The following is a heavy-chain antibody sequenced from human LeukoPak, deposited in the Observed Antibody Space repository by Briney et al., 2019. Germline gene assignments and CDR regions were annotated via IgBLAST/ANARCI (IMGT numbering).Heavy chain of an antibody. V-gene: IGHV5-51*01. Sequence: GESLKISCKGSGYSFTSYWIGWVRQMPGKGLEWMGIIYPGDSDTRYSPSFQGQVTISADKSISTAYLQWSSLKASDTAMYYCARSAGPGVFGYSGYERYYFDYWGQGTLVTVSS. CDR2: IYPGDSDT. D-gene: IGHD5-12*01. CDR3: ARSAGPGVFGYSGYERYYFDY. J-gene: IGHJ4*02. CDR1: GYSFTSYW.